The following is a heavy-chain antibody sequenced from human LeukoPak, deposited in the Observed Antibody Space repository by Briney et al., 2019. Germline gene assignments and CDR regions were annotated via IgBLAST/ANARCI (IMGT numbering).Heavy chain of an antibody. CDR1: GFTYSNYA. CDR3: TKAGIAVPATPDY. V-gene: IGHV3-23*01. D-gene: IGHD6-19*01. J-gene: IGHJ4*02. Sequence: GGSLRLSCAASGFTYSNYAVSWVRQAPGKGLEWVSGISSGGGTTYYADSVKGRFIISRDNSKNTLYLQMDSLRAEDTAVYYCTKAGIAVPATPDYWGQGTLVTVSS. CDR2: ISSGGGTT.